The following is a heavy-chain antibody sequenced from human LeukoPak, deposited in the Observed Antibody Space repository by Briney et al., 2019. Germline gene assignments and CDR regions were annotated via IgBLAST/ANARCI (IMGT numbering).Heavy chain of an antibody. CDR1: GGTFSSNA. D-gene: IGHD1-26*01. J-gene: IGHJ3*02. CDR2: IIPMFGTA. V-gene: IGHV1-69*13. CDR3: ARGGGSYRTGAFDI. Sequence: GASVKVSCKASGGTFSSNAISWVRQAPGQGLEWMGGIIPMFGTANYAQKFQGRVTITADESTSTAYMELSSPRSEDTAVYYCARGGGSYRTGAFDIWGQGTMVTVSP.